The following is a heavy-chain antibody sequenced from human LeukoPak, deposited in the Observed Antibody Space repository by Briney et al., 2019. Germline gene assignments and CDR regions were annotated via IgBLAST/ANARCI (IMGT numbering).Heavy chain of an antibody. Sequence: GGSLRLSCAASGFTFSNAWMSWVRQAPGKGLEWVGRIKSKTDGGTTDYAAPVKGRFTISRDDSKNTLYLQMNSLKTEDTAVYYCTTGKYCSSTGCWGYYYYGMDVWGKGTTVTVSS. V-gene: IGHV3-15*01. CDR1: GFTFSNAW. D-gene: IGHD2-2*01. CDR2: IKSKTDGGTT. CDR3: TTGKYCSSTGCWGYYYYGMDV. J-gene: IGHJ6*04.